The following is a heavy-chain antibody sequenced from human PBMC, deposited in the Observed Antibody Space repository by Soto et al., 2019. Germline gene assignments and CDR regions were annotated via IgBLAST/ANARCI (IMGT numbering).Heavy chain of an antibody. CDR2: IYYSGST. V-gene: IGHV4-61*01. Sequence: QVQLQESGQGLVKPSETLSLTCTVSGGSVSSGSYYWSWIRQPPGNGLEWIGYIYYSGSTNHNPSLKSRVTISVDTSKNQFSLKLSAVTAADTAVYYCARDGDFWSGYYTLAYWGQGKLLTVAS. CDR3: ARDGDFWSGYYTLAY. CDR1: GGSVSSGSYY. J-gene: IGHJ4*02. D-gene: IGHD3-3*01.